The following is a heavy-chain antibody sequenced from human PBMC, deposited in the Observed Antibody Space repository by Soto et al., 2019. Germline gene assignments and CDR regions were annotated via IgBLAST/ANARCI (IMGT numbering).Heavy chain of an antibody. CDR2: ISGSGGST. J-gene: IGHJ4*02. D-gene: IGHD1-1*01. CDR3: AKGLSFGLQLFDY. CDR1: GFTFSSYA. V-gene: IGHV3-23*01. Sequence: GGSLRLSCAASGFTFSSYAMTWVRQAPGKGLEWVSIISGSGGSTYYVDSVKGRFTISRDNSKNTLYLQMNSLRVEDTAVYYCAKGLSFGLQLFDYWGQGTLVTVSS.